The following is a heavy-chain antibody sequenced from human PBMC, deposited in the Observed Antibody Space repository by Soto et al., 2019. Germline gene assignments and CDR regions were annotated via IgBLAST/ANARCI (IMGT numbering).Heavy chain of an antibody. CDR2: MSIGGEKT. CDR3: ARWNGYGDL. V-gene: IGHV3-23*01. D-gene: IGHD1-1*01. J-gene: IGHJ4*02. CDR1: GFSFSDYS. Sequence: EVQVFESGGGLVQPGGSLRLSCAASGFSFSDYSMAWVRQTPEKGLEWVSGMSIGGEKTFYIDSGKGRFIVSRDSSRDTVYSQMNRLRVEDTAVYYCARWNGYGDLWGQGTLVTVSS.